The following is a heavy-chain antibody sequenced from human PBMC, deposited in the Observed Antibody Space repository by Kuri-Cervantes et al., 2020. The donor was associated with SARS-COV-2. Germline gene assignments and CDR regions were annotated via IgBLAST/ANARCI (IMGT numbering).Heavy chain of an antibody. D-gene: IGHD2-15*01. CDR3: AKGAGYGSGGSCYYFDY. CDR2: ISYDGSNK. J-gene: IGHJ4*02. CDR1: GFTFSSYG. Sequence: GGSLRLSCAASGFTFSSYGMHWVRQAPGKGLEWVAVISYDGSNKYYADSVKGRFTISRDNSKNTLYLQMNSLRAEDTAVYYCAKGAGYGSGGSCYYFDYWGQGTLVTVSS. V-gene: IGHV3-30*18.